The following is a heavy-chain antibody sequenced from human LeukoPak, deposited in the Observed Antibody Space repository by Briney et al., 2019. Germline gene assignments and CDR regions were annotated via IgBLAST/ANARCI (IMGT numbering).Heavy chain of an antibody. CDR1: GFTFNDYA. D-gene: IGHD2-2*01. CDR2: ISGSGGNT. J-gene: IGHJ4*02. V-gene: IGHV3-23*01. Sequence: QTGGSLRLSCAASGFTFNDYAMNWVRQAPGKGLEWVSSISGSGGNTYYTDSVKGRFTISRDNSENTLYLRMNTLRAEDTAVYYCAKKGCTSTTCYSNCWGQGTLVTVSS. CDR3: AKKGCTSTTCYSNC.